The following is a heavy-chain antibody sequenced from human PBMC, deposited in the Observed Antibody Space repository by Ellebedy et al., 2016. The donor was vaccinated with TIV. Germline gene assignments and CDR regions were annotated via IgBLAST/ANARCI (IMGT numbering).Heavy chain of an antibody. Sequence: SQTLSLTXXVSGDSIPDSFWSWIRQPAGGRLEWIGRLYPSGSTNSNPSLKSRVTISRDTSKNQFSLSLGSVTAADTAVYYCTRDVLDNTSKYSYYMDVWGNGTTVTVSS. V-gene: IGHV4-4*07. CDR1: GDSIPDSF. D-gene: IGHD2/OR15-2a*01. J-gene: IGHJ6*03. CDR2: LYPSGST. CDR3: TRDVLDNTSKYSYYMDV.